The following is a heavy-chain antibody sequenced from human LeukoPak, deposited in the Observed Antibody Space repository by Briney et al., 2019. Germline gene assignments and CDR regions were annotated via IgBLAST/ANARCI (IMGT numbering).Heavy chain of an antibody. CDR1: GFPFSSHW. CDR2: ISQDGSEK. CDR3: ASGGGWVFNN. J-gene: IGHJ4*02. D-gene: IGHD6-19*01. V-gene: IGHV3-7*01. Sequence: PGGSLRLSCAASGFPFSSHWLSWFRQSLGKGLEWVAHISQDGSEKYYVDSVKGRFTISRDNARNSQYLQMNSLRAEDTAVYYCASGGGWVFNNWGQGTLVTVSS.